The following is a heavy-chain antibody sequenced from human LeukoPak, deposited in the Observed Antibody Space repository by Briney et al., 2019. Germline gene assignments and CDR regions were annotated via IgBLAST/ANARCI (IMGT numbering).Heavy chain of an antibody. CDR3: VREGTSGNGDGYDSYDY. CDR2: IWYNGRNQ. Sequence: PGGSLRLSCAATGFTFSHFGMQWVRQAPGKGLEWVAVIWYNGRNQYYRDSVKGRFTISRDNFKNTLHLQMNSLRVEDTAMYYCVREGTSGNGDGYDSYDYWGQGTLATVSS. J-gene: IGHJ4*02. CDR1: GFTFSHFG. D-gene: IGHD5-24*01. V-gene: IGHV3-33*01.